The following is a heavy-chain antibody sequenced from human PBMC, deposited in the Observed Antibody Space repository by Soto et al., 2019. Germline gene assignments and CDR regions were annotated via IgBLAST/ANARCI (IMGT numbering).Heavy chain of an antibody. CDR1: GFTFDTYL. CDR2: IMQDGGDK. CDR3: ARAEGNGWFPY. D-gene: IGHD6-19*01. J-gene: IGHJ4*02. Sequence: GGSLRLSCAASGFTFDTYLMSWVRQAPGKGLEWVAYIMQDGGDKFYVDSVKGRFTISRDNAKNSLYLQMDSLRAEDTAIYYCARAEGNGWFPYWGQGTLVTVSS. V-gene: IGHV3-7*05.